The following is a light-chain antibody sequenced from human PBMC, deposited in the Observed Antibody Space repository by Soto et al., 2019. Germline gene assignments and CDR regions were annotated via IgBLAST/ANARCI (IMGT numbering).Light chain of an antibody. V-gene: IGLV1-47*02. CDR3: QSYDNSLSGYVV. CDR1: SSNIESNW. Sequence: QSVVTQAPSVSGTPGQRVTISCSGSSSNIESNWVYWYQQLPGTAPKLLISVNNNRPSGDPDRFSASKSGTSASLAITGLQAEDEADYYCQSYDNSLSGYVVFGGGTKLTVL. CDR2: VNN. J-gene: IGLJ2*01.